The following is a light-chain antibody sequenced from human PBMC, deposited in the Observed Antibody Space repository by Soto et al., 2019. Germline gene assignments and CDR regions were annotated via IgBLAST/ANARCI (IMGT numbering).Light chain of an antibody. CDR1: QSISSW. J-gene: IGKJ2*01. CDR2: DAS. CDR3: QQYKSYPYT. V-gene: IGKV1-5*01. Sequence: DIQMTQSPSTLSASVGDRVTITCRASQSISSWLAWYQQKPGKAPKLLIYDASSLESGVPSRFSGSGSGTEFTLTISSLQPDDFATYYCQQYKSYPYTFGQGTKLAI.